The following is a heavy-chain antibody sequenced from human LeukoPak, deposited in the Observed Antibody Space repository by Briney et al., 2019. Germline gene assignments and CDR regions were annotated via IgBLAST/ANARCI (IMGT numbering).Heavy chain of an antibody. CDR3: AREIVVVVAATVGRWFDP. Sequence: SETLSLTCTVSGGPISSSSYYWGWIRQPPGKGLEWIGSIYYSGSTYYNPSLKSRVTISVDTSKNQFSLKLSSVTAADTAVYYCAREIVVVVAATVGRWFDPWGQGTLVTVSS. CDR2: IYYSGST. J-gene: IGHJ5*02. V-gene: IGHV4-39*02. CDR1: GGPISSSSYY. D-gene: IGHD2-15*01.